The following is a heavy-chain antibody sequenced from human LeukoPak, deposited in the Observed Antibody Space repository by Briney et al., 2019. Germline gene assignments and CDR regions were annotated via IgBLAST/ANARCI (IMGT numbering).Heavy chain of an antibody. D-gene: IGHD6-13*01. J-gene: IGHJ4*02. CDR1: GGSISSYY. CDR3: ARALDSSSWALDY. Sequence: SETLSLTCTVSGGSISSYYWSWIRQPPGKGLEWIGYIYYSGSTNYNPSLKSRVTISVDTSKNQFSLKLSSVTAADTAVYYWARALDSSSWALDYWGQGTLVTVSS. CDR2: IYYSGST. V-gene: IGHV4-59*01.